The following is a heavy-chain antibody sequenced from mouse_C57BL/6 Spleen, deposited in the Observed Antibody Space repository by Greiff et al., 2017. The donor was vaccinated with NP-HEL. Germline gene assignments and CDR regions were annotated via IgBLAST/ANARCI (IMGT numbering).Heavy chain of an antibody. D-gene: IGHD2-4*01. CDR1: GYAFSSSW. CDR2: IYPGDGDT. V-gene: IGHV1-82*01. J-gene: IGHJ3*01. Sequence: QVQLQQSGPELVKPGASVKISCKASGYAFSSSWMNWVKQRPGKGLEWIGRIYPGDGDTNYNGKFKGKATLTADKSSSTAYMQLSSLTSEDSAVYFCARAPYDYDGTWFAYWGQGTLVTVSA. CDR3: ARAPYDYDGTWFAY.